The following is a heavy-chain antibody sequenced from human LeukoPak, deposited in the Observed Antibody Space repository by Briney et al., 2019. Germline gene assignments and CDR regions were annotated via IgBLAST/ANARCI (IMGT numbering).Heavy chain of an antibody. Sequence: SGPTLVKPPQTLTLTCTFSGFSLSTSGVGVGWIRQPPGKALEWLALIYWNDDKRYSPSLKSRLTITKDTSKNQVVLTMTNMDPEDTAAYYCAHRGRSSGWYWFDPWGQGTLVTVSS. V-gene: IGHV2-5*01. D-gene: IGHD6-19*01. CDR2: IYWNDDK. CDR1: GFSLSTSGVG. J-gene: IGHJ5*02. CDR3: AHRGRSSGWYWFDP.